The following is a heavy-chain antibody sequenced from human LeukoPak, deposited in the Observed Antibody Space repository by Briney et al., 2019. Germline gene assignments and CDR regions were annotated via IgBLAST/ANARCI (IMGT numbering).Heavy chain of an antibody. Sequence: PSETLSLTCTVSRGPISSHYWSWIRQPPGKGLEWIGEINHSGSTNYNPSLKSRVTISVDTSKNQFSLKLSSVTAADTAVYYCARGTTVTTNYFDYWGQGTLVTVSS. J-gene: IGHJ4*02. CDR3: ARGTTVTTNYFDY. CDR1: RGPISSHY. V-gene: IGHV4-34*01. D-gene: IGHD4-17*01. CDR2: INHSGST.